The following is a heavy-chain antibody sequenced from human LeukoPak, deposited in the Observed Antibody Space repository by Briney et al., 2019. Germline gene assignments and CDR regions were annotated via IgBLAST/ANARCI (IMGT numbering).Heavy chain of an antibody. CDR2: INSDGSTT. V-gene: IGHV3-74*01. D-gene: IGHD3-22*01. Sequence: GGSLRLSCAASGFTFSSYWMHWVRQAPGKGLVWVSRINSDGSTTNYADSVKGRFTISIDSAKDTLYLQMNSLRAEDTAVYYCARYVYYDSSGYPNYYFDYWGQGTLVTVSP. CDR3: ARYVYYDSSGYPNYYFDY. J-gene: IGHJ4*02. CDR1: GFTFSSYW.